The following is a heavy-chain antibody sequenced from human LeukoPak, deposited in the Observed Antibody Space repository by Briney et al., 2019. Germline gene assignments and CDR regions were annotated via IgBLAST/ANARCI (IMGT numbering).Heavy chain of an antibody. CDR1: GFTFSSYG. Sequence: PGGSLRLSCAASGFTFSSYGMHWVRQAPGKGLEWVSSISSSSSYIYYADSVKGRFTISRDNAKNSLYLQMNSLRAEDTAVYYCASTPWGSYSGSYGEDYWGQGTLVTVSS. J-gene: IGHJ4*02. V-gene: IGHV3-21*01. CDR2: ISSSSSYI. CDR3: ASTPWGSYSGSYGEDY. D-gene: IGHD1-26*01.